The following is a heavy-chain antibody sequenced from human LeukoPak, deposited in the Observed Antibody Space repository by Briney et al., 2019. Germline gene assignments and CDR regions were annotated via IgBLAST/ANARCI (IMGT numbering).Heavy chain of an antibody. CDR1: GITLSNYG. V-gene: IGHV3-23*01. CDR2: ISGSGRST. J-gene: IGHJ4*02. D-gene: IGHD2-21*01. Sequence: GGSLRLSCAVSGITLSNYGMSWVRQAPGKGLEWVAGISGSGRSTNYADSVKGRFTNSRDNPTNTLFLQMNSLRAEDTAVYFCAKRGVVIRVILVGFHREAYYFDSWGQGALVTVSS. CDR3: AKRGVVIRVILVGFHREAYYFDS.